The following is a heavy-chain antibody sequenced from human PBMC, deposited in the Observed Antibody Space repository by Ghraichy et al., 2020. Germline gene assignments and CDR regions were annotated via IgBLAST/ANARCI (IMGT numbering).Heavy chain of an antibody. CDR2: ISSSSSYI. CDR1: GFTFSTYD. J-gene: IGHJ4*02. D-gene: IGHD5-18*01. CDR3: ARDQGYSYGHTFDY. V-gene: IGHV3-21*01. Sequence: LTCAGSGFTFSTYDMNWVRQAPGKGLEWVSSISSSSSYIYYADSVKGRFTISRDNAKNSLYLQMNSLRAEDTAVYYCARDQGYSYGHTFDYWGQGTLVTVSS.